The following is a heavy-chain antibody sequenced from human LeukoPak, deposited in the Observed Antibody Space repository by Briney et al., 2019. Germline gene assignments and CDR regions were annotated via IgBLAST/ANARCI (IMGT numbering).Heavy chain of an antibody. Sequence: LLGGSLRLSCAASGFTVSSNHMSWVRQAPGKGLEWVSVIYSGGSTDYADSVKGRFTISRDNLKNTLYLQMNSLRAEDTAVYYCARGPAGYNWGQGTLVTFSS. CDR1: GFTVSSNH. CDR2: IYSGGST. J-gene: IGHJ4*02. D-gene: IGHD1-1*01. V-gene: IGHV3-53*01. CDR3: ARGPAGYN.